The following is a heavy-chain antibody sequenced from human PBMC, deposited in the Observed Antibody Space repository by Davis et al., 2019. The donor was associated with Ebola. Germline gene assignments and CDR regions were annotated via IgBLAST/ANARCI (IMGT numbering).Heavy chain of an antibody. D-gene: IGHD4-17*01. CDR1: GFTFSNYW. CDR2: ISSSGSTI. V-gene: IGHV3-48*04. CDR3: TSGTSYGDYVDY. J-gene: IGHJ4*02. Sequence: GGSLRLSCAASGFTFSNYWMHWVRQAPGKGLEWVSYISSSGSTIYYADSVKGRFTISRDNAKNSLYLQMDSLRAEDTAVYYCTSGTSYGDYVDYWGREPGSPSPQ.